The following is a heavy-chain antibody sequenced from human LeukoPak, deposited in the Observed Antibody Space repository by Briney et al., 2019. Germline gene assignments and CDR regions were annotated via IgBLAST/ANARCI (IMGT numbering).Heavy chain of an antibody. D-gene: IGHD3-10*01. V-gene: IGHV4-59*01. CDR1: GGSISPYF. CDR3: ARDDYRGVTNFDP. CDR2: ISYTGST. J-gene: IGHJ5*02. Sequence: SETLSLTCPVSGGSISPYFWSWMRQTPGKGLEWIGYISYTGSTNYNPALKSRVTISVDTSKNQFSLQLTSVTAAGTAVYYCARDDYRGVTNFDPWGQGTLVTLS.